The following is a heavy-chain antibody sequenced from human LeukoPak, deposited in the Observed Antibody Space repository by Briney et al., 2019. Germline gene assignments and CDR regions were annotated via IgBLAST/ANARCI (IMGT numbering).Heavy chain of an antibody. Sequence: PSETLSLTCTVAGGSISSYYWSWIRQPPGKGLEWIGYIYYSGSTNYNPSLKSRVIISVDTSKNQFSLKLSSVTAADTAVYYCARSRGYKDYWGQGTLVTVSS. CDR3: ARSRGYKDY. D-gene: IGHD5-24*01. V-gene: IGHV4-59*01. CDR2: IYYSGST. CDR1: GGSISSYY. J-gene: IGHJ4*02.